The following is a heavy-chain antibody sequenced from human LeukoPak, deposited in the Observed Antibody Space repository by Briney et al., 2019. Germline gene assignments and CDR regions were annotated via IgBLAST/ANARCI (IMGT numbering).Heavy chain of an antibody. CDR1: GASISGSGYN. CDR2: IYSSGST. D-gene: IGHD1-26*01. Sequence: SETLSLTCVVSGASISGSGYNWGWIRQPPGKGLEWSGNIYSSGSTYYNASLQSRVTISIDTSKNQFSLRLNSVTAADTAMYYCANSGGYGLIDYWGQGTRVTVSS. V-gene: IGHV4-39*01. CDR3: ANSGGYGLIDY. J-gene: IGHJ4*02.